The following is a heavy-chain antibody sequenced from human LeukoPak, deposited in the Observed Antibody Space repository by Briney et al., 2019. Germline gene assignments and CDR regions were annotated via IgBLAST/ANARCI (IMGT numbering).Heavy chain of an antibody. CDR2: IYYSGST. J-gene: IGHJ3*02. V-gene: IGHV4-39*01. CDR1: GGSISSSSYY. D-gene: IGHD1-26*01. Sequence: PSETLSLTCTDSGGSISSSSYYWGWIRQPPGKGLEWIGSIYYSGSTYYNPSLKSRVTISVDTSKNQFSLKLSSVTAADTAVYYCARRLAWELLGSAFDIWGQGTMVTVSS. CDR3: ARRLAWELLGSAFDI.